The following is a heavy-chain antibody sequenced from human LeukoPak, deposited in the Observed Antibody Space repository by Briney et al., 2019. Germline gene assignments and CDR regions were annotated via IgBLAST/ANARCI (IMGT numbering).Heavy chain of an antibody. CDR1: GFTFSSYA. CDR3: ARNPAGIGDY. V-gene: IGHV3-23*01. D-gene: IGHD1-1*01. Sequence: GGSLRLSCAASGFTFSSYAMSWVRQAPGKGLEWVSSISGNSGRTYYADSVKGRFSISRDNDKKSLYLQMNSLRDVDTAVYYCARNPAGIGDYLGQGTLVIVSS. J-gene: IGHJ4*02. CDR2: ISGNSGRT.